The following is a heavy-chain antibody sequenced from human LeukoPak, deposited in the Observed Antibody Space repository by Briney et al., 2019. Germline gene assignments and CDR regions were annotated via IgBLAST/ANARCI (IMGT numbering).Heavy chain of an antibody. J-gene: IGHJ4*02. CDR1: GFTFSTYA. D-gene: IGHD3-22*01. CDR2: ISGGRTT. Sequence: GSLRLSCAASGFTFSTYAMTWVRQAPGKGLEWVSTISGGRTTYYADSVKGRFTISRDNSKNTLYLQMNSLRADDTAVYFCAKRGPDDSSGYYYDCWGQGTLVTVSS. V-gene: IGHV3-23*01. CDR3: AKRGPDDSSGYYYDC.